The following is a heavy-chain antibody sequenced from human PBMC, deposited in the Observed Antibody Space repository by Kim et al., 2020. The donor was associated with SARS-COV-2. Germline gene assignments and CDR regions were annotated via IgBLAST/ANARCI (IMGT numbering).Heavy chain of an antibody. CDR3: AKESGVTMSRVDTDSWFDS. CDR1: GFSFSAFG. D-gene: IGHD3-3*01. Sequence: GGSLRLSCAASGFSFSAFGMHWVRQAPGKGLEWLAVISFDGKVTYYADSVMGRISISRDNSRSTLYLQVNSLRPEDTAVYFCAKESGVTMSRVDTDSWFDSWGQGTLVTVSS. CDR2: ISFDGKVT. J-gene: IGHJ5*01. V-gene: IGHV3-30*18.